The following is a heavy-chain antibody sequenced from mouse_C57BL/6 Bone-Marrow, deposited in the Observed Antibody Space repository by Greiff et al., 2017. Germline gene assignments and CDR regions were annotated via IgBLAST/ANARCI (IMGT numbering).Heavy chain of an antibody. Sequence: EVQVVESGPGLVKPSQSLSLTCSVTGYSITSGYYWNWIRQFPGNKLEWMGYISYDGSNNYNPSLKNRISITRDTSKNHFFLKLNSVTTEDTATYYCARGSNYDYYAMDYWGQGTSVTVSS. CDR2: ISYDGSN. D-gene: IGHD2-5*01. J-gene: IGHJ4*01. V-gene: IGHV3-6*01. CDR1: GYSITSGYY. CDR3: ARGSNYDYYAMDY.